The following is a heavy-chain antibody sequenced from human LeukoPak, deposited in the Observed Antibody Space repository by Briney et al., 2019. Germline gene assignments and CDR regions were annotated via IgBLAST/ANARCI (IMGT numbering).Heavy chain of an antibody. CDR2: ISSGGTTI. CDR3: VRDFEVPAAAPDYYYFYYMDV. CDR1: GFTFSVYG. V-gene: IGHV3-48*04. J-gene: IGHJ6*03. Sequence: GGSLRLSCAVSGFTFSVYGMNWVRQAPGKGLEWLSHISSGGTTIYYADSVKGRFTVSRDNVENSLFLQMNSLRVDDTAVYYCVRDFEVPAAAPDYYYFYYMDVWGTRTTVTVSS. D-gene: IGHD2-2*01.